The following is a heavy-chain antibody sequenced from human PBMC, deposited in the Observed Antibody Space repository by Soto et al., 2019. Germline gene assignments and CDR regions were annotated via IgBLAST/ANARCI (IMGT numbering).Heavy chain of an antibody. V-gene: IGHV1-69*12. Sequence: QVQLVQSGAEVKKPGSSVKVSCKASGGTFSSYAISWVRQAPGQGLEWMGGIIPIFGTANYAQKFQGRVTITADESTSTAYMELSSLRSEDTAVYYCARDQERSNLVLGPVNYYYGMDVWGQGTTVTVSS. CDR1: GGTFSSYA. CDR3: ARDQERSNLVLGPVNYYYGMDV. CDR2: IIPIFGTA. D-gene: IGHD4-4*01. J-gene: IGHJ6*02.